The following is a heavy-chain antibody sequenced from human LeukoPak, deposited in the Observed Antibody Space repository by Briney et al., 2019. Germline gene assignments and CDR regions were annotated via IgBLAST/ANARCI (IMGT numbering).Heavy chain of an antibody. Sequence: GGSLRLSCVASGFTFSSNVMIWVRQAPGKGLEWVSSIPASGGSTYYADSVKGRFTISRDNSKNSLYLQMNSLRAEDTAVYYCARDSPDYWGQGTLVTVSS. CDR2: IPASGGST. V-gene: IGHV3-23*01. CDR3: ARDSPDY. J-gene: IGHJ4*02. CDR1: GFTFSSNV.